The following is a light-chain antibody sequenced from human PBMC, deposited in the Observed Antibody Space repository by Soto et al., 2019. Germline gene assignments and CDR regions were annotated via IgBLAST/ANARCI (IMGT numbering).Light chain of an antibody. Sequence: DIQMTQSPFSLSASIGDRVTITCRASQTIISFLNWYQQRPGKAPSLLIYAAYNLESGVPSRFSGSGSGTEFTLTISSLQPEDSATYYCQQSYDTPWTFSQGTKLEIK. CDR2: AAY. CDR1: QTIISF. J-gene: IGKJ1*01. CDR3: QQSYDTPWT. V-gene: IGKV1-39*01.